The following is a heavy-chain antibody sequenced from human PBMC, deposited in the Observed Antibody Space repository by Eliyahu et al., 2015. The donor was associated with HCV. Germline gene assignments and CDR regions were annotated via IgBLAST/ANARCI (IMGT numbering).Heavy chain of an antibody. D-gene: IGHD2-15*01. CDR2: INGGTGHT. Sequence: QLVQSGAEVKKPGASVRISCEASGYTFTNYPMHWVRLAPGQRLEYMGWINGGTGHTKYSQKFQGRVTFSIDTSASTAYMELSRLTSEDTALYYCARGCSGVRCLSYYYYGMDVWGQGTTVTV. V-gene: IGHV1-3*01. CDR1: GYTFTNYP. CDR3: ARGCSGVRCLSYYYYGMDV. J-gene: IGHJ6*02.